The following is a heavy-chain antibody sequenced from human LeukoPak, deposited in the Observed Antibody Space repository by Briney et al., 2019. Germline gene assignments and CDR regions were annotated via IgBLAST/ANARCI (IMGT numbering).Heavy chain of an antibody. CDR3: ARRPWYSYAHGDAFDI. CDR2: INHSGST. Sequence: SGTLSLTCAVYGGSFSGHYWSWIRQPPGKGLEWIGEINHSGSTKDNSSLKSRVTISIDTPKNQFSLKLSSVTAADTAVYYCARRPWYSYAHGDAFDIWGQGTMVTVSS. V-gene: IGHV4-34*01. J-gene: IGHJ3*02. CDR1: GGSFSGHY. D-gene: IGHD5-18*01.